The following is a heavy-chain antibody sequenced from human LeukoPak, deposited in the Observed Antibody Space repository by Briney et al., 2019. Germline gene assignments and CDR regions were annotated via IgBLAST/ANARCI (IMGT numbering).Heavy chain of an antibody. CDR3: ASRGYSYGYGIGI. CDR2: LSSSGSAF. CDR1: GFTFRSYE. V-gene: IGHV3-48*03. Sequence: GGSLRLSCEDSGFTFRSYEMNWVRQAPGKGLEWIAYLSSSGSAFSYADSVKGRFTIARDNAKNSVYLEMNSLRAEDTAVYYCASRGYSYGYGIGIWGQGTMVTVSS. J-gene: IGHJ3*02. D-gene: IGHD5-18*01.